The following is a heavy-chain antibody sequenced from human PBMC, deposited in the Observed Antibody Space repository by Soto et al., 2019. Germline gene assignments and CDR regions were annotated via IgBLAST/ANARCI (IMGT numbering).Heavy chain of an antibody. CDR3: SKDFQGGLKYHFDA. J-gene: IGHJ4*02. Sequence: GGSLRLSCVASGFTFSNYWMSWVRQAPGKGLEWVANMKPDGSQIYYVESVKGRFTISRDNAENSLYLQMNSLRAEDTAVYYCSKDFQGGLKYHFDAWGQGTLVTVSS. CDR1: GFTFSNYW. CDR2: MKPDGSQI. D-gene: IGHD2-2*01. V-gene: IGHV3-7*04.